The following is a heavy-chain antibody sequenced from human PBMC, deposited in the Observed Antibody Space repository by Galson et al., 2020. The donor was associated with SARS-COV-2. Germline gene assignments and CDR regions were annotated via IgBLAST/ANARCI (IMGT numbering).Heavy chain of an antibody. V-gene: IGHV3-30*18. CDR2: ISYDGSNK. D-gene: IGHD3-3*01. CDR1: GFTFSSYG. CDR3: AKDRKYYDLWSGYSNPGHYYYYYYMAV. J-gene: IGHJ6*03. Sequence: GGSLRLSCAASGFTFSSYGMHWVRQAPGKGLEWVAVISYDGSNKYYADSVKGRFTISRDNSKNTLYLQMNSLRAEDTAVYYCAKDRKYYDLWSGYSNPGHYYYYYYMAVWGKGTTVTVSS.